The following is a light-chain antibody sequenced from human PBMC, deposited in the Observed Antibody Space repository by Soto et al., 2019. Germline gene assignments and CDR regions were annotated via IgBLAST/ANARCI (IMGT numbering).Light chain of an antibody. CDR1: ESIGIY. CDR3: QQSYSTPIT. Sequence: DIQMTQSPSSLSASVGDRVTISCRASESIGIYVNWYQQKPGKAPKLLIYTASSLQSGVPSRFSGSGSGTYCTLTISSLQPEDFATYYCQQSYSTPITFGQGTRLEIK. V-gene: IGKV1-39*01. J-gene: IGKJ5*01. CDR2: TAS.